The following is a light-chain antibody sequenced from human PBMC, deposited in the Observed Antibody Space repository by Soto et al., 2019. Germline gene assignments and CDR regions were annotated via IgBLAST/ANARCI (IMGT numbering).Light chain of an antibody. CDR3: ETWDSDTRV. CDR1: SGHSTYI. CDR2: LEGSGSH. J-gene: IGLJ2*01. V-gene: IGLV4-60*03. Sequence: QPVLTQSSSASASLGSSVKLTCTLTSGHSTYIIAWHQHQPGKAPRYLMKLEGSGSHNKGSGVPDRFSGSSSGADRYLTISDLQSEDEADYYCETWDSDTRVFGGGTQLTVL.